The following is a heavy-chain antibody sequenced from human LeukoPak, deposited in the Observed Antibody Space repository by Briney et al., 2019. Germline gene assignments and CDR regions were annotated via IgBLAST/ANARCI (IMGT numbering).Heavy chain of an antibody. CDR2: IDEDGST. CDR1: GQSSTTYR. V-gene: IGHV4-4*07. D-gene: IGHD2/OR15-2a*01. J-gene: IGHJ5*01. Sequence: SETLSLTCSVSGQSSTTYRWSWIRQSAAKGLEWMGRIDEDGSTTYSPSLRSRVTVSADTSKNQVSLKLKFVTAADTAVYLCARGYRSTTHCHFDSWGRGTLVTVSS. CDR3: ARGYRSTTHCHFDS.